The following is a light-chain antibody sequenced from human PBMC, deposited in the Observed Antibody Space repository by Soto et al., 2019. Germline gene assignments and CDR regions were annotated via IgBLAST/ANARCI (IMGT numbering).Light chain of an antibody. J-gene: IGKJ1*01. V-gene: IGKV3-20*01. Sequence: EIVLTQSPGTLSLSPGERATLSCRASQSVSSSYLAWYQQKPGQAPRLLIYGASSRATGIPGRFSGSGSGTEFTLTISSLQPDDFATYYCQQYNSYPAFGQGTKVDIK. CDR1: QSVSSSY. CDR3: QQYNSYPA. CDR2: GAS.